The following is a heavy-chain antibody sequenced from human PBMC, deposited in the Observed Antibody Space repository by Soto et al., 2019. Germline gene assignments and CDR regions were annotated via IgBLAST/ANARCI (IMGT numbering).Heavy chain of an antibody. CDR1: GFTFSSYA. D-gene: IGHD2-15*01. V-gene: IGHV3-23*01. CDR2: VSIGGST. Sequence: DVQLLESGGGLVQPEGSLRLSCAASGFTFSSYAMGWVRQGPGKGLEWVAVVSIGGSTHYADSVRGRFTISRDNAKNTLSLQMNSLTAEDTAVYFCATLRGAGGHFDYWGQGALVTVSS. J-gene: IGHJ4*02. CDR3: ATLRGAGGHFDY.